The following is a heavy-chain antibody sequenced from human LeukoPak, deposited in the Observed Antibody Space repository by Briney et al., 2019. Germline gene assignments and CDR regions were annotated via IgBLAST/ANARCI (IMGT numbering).Heavy chain of an antibody. CDR3: AKSMTLQWRGFFDL. Sequence: GGSLRLSCAASGFTFSSYAMSWVRQAPGKGLEWVSAISGSGGSTYYADSVRGRFTISRDNSKNTLYLQKNSLRADDTAIYYCAKSMTLQWRGFFDLWGRGTHVTVSS. V-gene: IGHV3-23*01. J-gene: IGHJ2*01. CDR1: GFTFSSYA. D-gene: IGHD6-19*01. CDR2: ISGSGGST.